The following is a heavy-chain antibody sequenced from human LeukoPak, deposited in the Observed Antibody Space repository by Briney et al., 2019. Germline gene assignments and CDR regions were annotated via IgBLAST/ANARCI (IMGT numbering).Heavy chain of an antibody. CDR3: ARPLRSSGYSYDFDY. CDR2: INPNTGGT. Sequence: ASVKVSCKASGYTFTGYYMHWERQAPGQGLEWMGWINPNTGGTNYAQKFQGRVTMTRDTSISTAYMELSRLRSDDTAVYYCARPLRSSGYSYDFDYWGQGTLVIVSS. D-gene: IGHD3-22*01. J-gene: IGHJ4*02. V-gene: IGHV1-2*02. CDR1: GYTFTGYY.